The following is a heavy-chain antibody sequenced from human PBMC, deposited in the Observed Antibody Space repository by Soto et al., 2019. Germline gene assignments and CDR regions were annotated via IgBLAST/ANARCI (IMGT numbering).Heavy chain of an antibody. J-gene: IGHJ4*02. CDR2: ISYDGSNK. D-gene: IGHD3-3*01. Sequence: QVQLVESGGGVVQPGRSLRLSCAASGFTFSSYAMHWVRQAPGKGLEWVAVISYDGSNKYYADSVKGRFTISRDNSKNTLYLQMNSLRAEDTAVYYCARESYDFWSGPPFQTGDWGQGTLVTVSS. CDR3: ARESYDFWSGPPFQTGD. V-gene: IGHV3-30-3*01. CDR1: GFTFSSYA.